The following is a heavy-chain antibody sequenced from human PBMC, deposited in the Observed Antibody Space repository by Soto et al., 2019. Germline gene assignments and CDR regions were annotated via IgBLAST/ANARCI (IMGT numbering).Heavy chain of an antibody. CDR3: ARTSSDDYVSYFDY. V-gene: IGHV4-34*01. Sequence: PSETLSLTCAVYGGSFSGYYWSWIRQPPGKGLEWIGEINHSGSTNYNPSLKSRVTISVDTSKNQFSLKLSSVTAADTAVYYCARTSSDDYVSYFDYWGQGTLVNVSS. J-gene: IGHJ4*02. D-gene: IGHD4-17*01. CDR2: INHSGST. CDR1: GGSFSGYY.